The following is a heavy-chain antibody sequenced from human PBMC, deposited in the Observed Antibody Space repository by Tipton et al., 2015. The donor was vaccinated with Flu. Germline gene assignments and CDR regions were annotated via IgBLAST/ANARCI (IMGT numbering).Heavy chain of an antibody. D-gene: IGHD1-26*01. CDR3: ARDGRLARNIRGYFDL. CDR2: IYYSGST. V-gene: IGHV4-39*07. Sequence: LRLSCTVSGGSISSGSYYWSWIRQPAGKGLEWIGSIYYSGSTYYNPSLKSRVTISVDTSKNQFSLKLSSVTAADTAVFYCARDGRLARNIRGYFDLWGRGTLVTVSS. CDR1: GGSISSGSYY. J-gene: IGHJ2*01.